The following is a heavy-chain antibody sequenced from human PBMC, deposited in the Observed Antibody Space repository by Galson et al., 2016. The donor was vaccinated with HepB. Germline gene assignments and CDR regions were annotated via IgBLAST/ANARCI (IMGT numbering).Heavy chain of an antibody. J-gene: IGHJ4*02. CDR3: AGDTVKFDY. CDR2: INPYTGNT. V-gene: IGHV1-18*01. CDR1: GYTFTHYG. D-gene: IGHD4-11*01. Sequence: SVKVSCKASGYTFTHYGLTWVRQAPGQGLEWMGWINPYTGNTNFAQKFQGRVTMTTDTSTSTAYMELRSLTSDDTAMYYCAGDTVKFDYWGQGTMITVSS.